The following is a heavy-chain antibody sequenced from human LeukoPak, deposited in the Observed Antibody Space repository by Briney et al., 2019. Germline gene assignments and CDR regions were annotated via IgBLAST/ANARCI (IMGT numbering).Heavy chain of an antibody. CDR2: IYHSGST. J-gene: IGHJ4*02. V-gene: IGHV4-4*02. CDR1: GGSISSSNW. D-gene: IGHD2-2*01. Sequence: PSGTLSLTCAVSGGSISSSNWWSWVRQPPGKGLEWIGEIYHSGSTNYNPSLKSRVTISVDKSKNQFSLKLSSVTAADTAVYYCATSLGFYPAATAAALGYWGQGTLVTVSS. CDR3: ATSLGFYPAATAAALGY.